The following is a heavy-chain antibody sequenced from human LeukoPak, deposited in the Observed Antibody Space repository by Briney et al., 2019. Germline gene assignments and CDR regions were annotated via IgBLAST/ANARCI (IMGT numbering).Heavy chain of an antibody. J-gene: IGHJ4*02. Sequence: GRSLRLSCTASGFTFGDYAMSWVRQAPGKGLEWVSYISSSGNIMYYADSVKGRFTISRDNAKNSLYLQMNSLRAEDTAVYYCANHPFDYWGQGTLVTVSS. CDR3: ANHPFDY. CDR2: ISSSGNIM. CDR1: GFTFGDYA. V-gene: IGHV3-48*03.